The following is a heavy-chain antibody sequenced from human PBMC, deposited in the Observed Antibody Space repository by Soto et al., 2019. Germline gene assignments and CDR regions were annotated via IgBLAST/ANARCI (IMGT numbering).Heavy chain of an antibody. J-gene: IGHJ5*02. D-gene: IGHD3-10*01. CDR3: ARGRMGNPRGSGSYPSQKLFDP. CDR1: GYTFTNYA. V-gene: IGHV1-3*01. CDR2: INAGNGNT. Sequence: ASVKVSCKASGYTFTNYAMHWVRQAPGQRLEWMGWINAGNGNTKYSQKFQGRVTITRDTSASTAYMDLSSLRSEDTAVYYCARGRMGNPRGSGSYPSQKLFDPWGQGTLVTVSS.